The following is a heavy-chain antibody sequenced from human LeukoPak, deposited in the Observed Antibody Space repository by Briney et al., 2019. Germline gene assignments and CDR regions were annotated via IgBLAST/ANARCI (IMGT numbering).Heavy chain of an antibody. D-gene: IGHD1-1*01. CDR3: ARDKRGTVDY. V-gene: IGHV4-59*01. CDR2: FYYSGST. J-gene: IGHJ4*02. CDR1: SGSITSYY. Sequence: SETLSLTCTVSSGSITSYYWSWIRQPPGKGLEWIGYFYYSGSTNYNPSLNSRVTISVDTSKNQFSLKLSSVTAADTAVYYCARDKRGTVDYWGQGTLVTVSS.